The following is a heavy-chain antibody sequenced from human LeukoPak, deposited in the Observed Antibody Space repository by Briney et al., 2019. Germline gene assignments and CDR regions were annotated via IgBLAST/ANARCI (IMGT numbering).Heavy chain of an antibody. CDR1: GYSISSGYY. CDR2: IYHSGST. CDR3: ARILVKVVGYMDV. V-gene: IGHV4-38-2*02. Sequence: SETLSLTCTVSGYSISSGYYWGWIRRPPGKGLEWIGSIYHSGSTYYNPSLKSRVTISVDTSKNQFSLKLSSVTAADTAVYYCARILVKVVGYMDVWGKGTTVTVSS. D-gene: IGHD3-3*02. J-gene: IGHJ6*03.